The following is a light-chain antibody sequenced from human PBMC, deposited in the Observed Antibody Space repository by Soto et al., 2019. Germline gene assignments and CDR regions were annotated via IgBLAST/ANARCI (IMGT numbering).Light chain of an antibody. CDR2: GAS. CDR3: QQYGSSPRFT. V-gene: IGKV3-20*01. Sequence: EIVLTQPPGTLSLSPGERATLACRASQSVRNSYLAWYQQKPGQAPRLLIYGASTRATGIPDRFSGSGSGTDFTLTISRLEPEDFAVYYCQQYGSSPRFTFGPGTKVDIK. J-gene: IGKJ3*01. CDR1: QSVRNSY.